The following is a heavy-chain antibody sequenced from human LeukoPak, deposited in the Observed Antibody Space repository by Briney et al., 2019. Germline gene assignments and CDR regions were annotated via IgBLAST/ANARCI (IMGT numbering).Heavy chain of an antibody. CDR2: TYYRSKWFN. V-gene: IGHV6-1*01. CDR1: GDSVSGNSAA. D-gene: IGHD3-10*01. J-gene: IGHJ3*02. Sequence: SQTLSLTCAISGDSVSGNSAAWNWIRQSPSRGLEWLGRTYYRSKWFNGYAVSVKSRITVNPDTSKNQFSLQLSSVTPEDTAVYFCARGFGYGFDIWGQGTMVTVSS. CDR3: ARGFGYGFDI.